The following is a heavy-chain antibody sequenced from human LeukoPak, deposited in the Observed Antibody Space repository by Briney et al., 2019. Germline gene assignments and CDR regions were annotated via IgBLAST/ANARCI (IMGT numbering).Heavy chain of an antibody. Sequence: GGSLRLSCAASGFTFSDYYISGIRQAPGKGLEWVSYISGNTFYTNYADSVKGRFTISRDNAKRSLYLQMNSLRAEDTAVYYCARDGAAAGPDRADFDYWGQGTLVTVSS. CDR1: GFTFSDYY. D-gene: IGHD6-13*01. V-gene: IGHV3-11*05. CDR2: ISGNTFYT. CDR3: ARDGAAAGPDRADFDY. J-gene: IGHJ4*02.